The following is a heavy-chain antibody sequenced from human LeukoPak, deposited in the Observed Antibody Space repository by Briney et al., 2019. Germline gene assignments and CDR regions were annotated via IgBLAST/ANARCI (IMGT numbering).Heavy chain of an antibody. CDR3: ARATAGNFDY. V-gene: IGHV1-18*04. J-gene: IGHJ4*02. CDR2: ISVYNGNT. Sequence: ASVKVSCKASGYTFIGYYLHWVRQAPGQGLEWMGWISVYNGNTNYAQKFQGRVTMTTDTSTSTAYMELRSLISDDTAVYYCARATAGNFDYWGQGTLVTVSS. D-gene: IGHD1-14*01. CDR1: GYTFIGYY.